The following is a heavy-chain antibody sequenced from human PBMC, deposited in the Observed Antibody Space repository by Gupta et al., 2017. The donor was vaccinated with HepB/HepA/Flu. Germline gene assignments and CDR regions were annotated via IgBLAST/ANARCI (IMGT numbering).Heavy chain of an antibody. V-gene: IGHV3-33*01. D-gene: IGHD3-22*01. Sequence: QVQLVESGGGVVQPGRSLRLSCAASGFTFSSYGLHWVRQAPGKGLEWVAVIWYDGSNKYYADSVKGRFTISRDNSKNTLYLQMNSLRAEDTAVYYCARGNYYDSSGYPGADYYYYGMDVWGQGTTVTVSS. CDR2: IWYDGSNK. CDR1: GFTFSSYG. CDR3: ARGNYYDSSGYPGADYYYYGMDV. J-gene: IGHJ6*02.